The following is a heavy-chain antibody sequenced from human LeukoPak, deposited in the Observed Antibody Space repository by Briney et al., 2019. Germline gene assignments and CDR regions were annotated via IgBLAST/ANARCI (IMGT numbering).Heavy chain of an antibody. J-gene: IGHJ4*02. Sequence: PSETLSLTCTVSGGSISSYYWSWIRQPPGKRLEWIGYIYYSGSTNYNPSLKSRVTISVDTSKNQFSLKLSSVTAADTAVYYCATSIAAAEPDLFDYWGQGTLVTVSS. D-gene: IGHD6-13*01. CDR1: GGSISSYY. V-gene: IGHV4-59*01. CDR3: ATSIAAAEPDLFDY. CDR2: IYYSGST.